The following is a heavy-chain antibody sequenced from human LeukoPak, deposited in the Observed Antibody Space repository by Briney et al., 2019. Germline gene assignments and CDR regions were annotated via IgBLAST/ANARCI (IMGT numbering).Heavy chain of an antibody. Sequence: GGSLRLSCAASGLTFSSHWMNWVRQAPGNELERVSVIYGDGRTSHSASVRGRFTISRDNSKNIVSLQMNNLRAEDTAVYYCARGRGLGVVSPYFDYWGQGTLVTVSS. CDR1: GLTFSSHW. CDR2: IYGDGRT. J-gene: IGHJ4*02. V-gene: IGHV3-53*01. CDR3: ARGRGLGVVSPYFDY. D-gene: IGHD3-3*01.